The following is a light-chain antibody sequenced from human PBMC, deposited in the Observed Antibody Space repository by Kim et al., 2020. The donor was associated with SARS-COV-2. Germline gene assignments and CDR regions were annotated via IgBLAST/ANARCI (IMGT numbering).Light chain of an antibody. J-gene: IGKJ4*01. CDR2: DAS. V-gene: IGKV3-15*01. Sequence: EIVMTQSPATLSVSPGERATLSCRASQSVSTNLAWYQQKPGQAPRLLISDASTRATGIPGRFSGSGSGTEFTLTISSLQSEDFAVYYCQQYSHWPLTFGGGTKLKI. CDR1: QSVSTN. CDR3: QQYSHWPLT.